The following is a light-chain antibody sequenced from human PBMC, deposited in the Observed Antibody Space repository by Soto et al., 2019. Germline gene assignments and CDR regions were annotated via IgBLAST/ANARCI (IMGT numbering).Light chain of an antibody. V-gene: IGLV2-14*01. CDR2: EVN. J-gene: IGLJ3*02. CDR1: SSDVGTYDY. CDR3: SSYANGGTRV. Sequence: QSALTQPASVSGSPGQSIIISCTGTSSDVGTYDYVSWYQQHPGKAPKLMIYEVNNRPSGVSSRFSGSKSGNTASLTISGLQADDEADYYCSSYANGGTRVFGGGTKLTVL.